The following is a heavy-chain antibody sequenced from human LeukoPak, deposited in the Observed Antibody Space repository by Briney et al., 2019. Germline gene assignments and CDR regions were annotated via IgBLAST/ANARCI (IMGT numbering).Heavy chain of an antibody. CDR1: GGSFSGYY. CDR2: INHSGST. D-gene: IGHD3-16*01. J-gene: IGHJ4*02. V-gene: IGHV4-34*01. Sequence: SSETLSLTCAVYGGSFSGYYWSWIRQPPGKGLEWIGEINHSGSTNYNPSLESRVTISVDTSKNQFSLKLSSVTAADTAVYYCARPPARGTYDFDYWGQGTLVTVSS. CDR3: ARPPARGTYDFDY.